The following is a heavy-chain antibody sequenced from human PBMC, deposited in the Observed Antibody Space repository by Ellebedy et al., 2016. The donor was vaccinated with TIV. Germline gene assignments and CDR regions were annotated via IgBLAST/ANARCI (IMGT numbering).Heavy chain of an antibody. CDR3: ARPPAAVAGQDY. J-gene: IGHJ4*02. CDR2: INSGGTII. CDR1: GFTFSNYY. V-gene: IGHV3-11*01. D-gene: IGHD6-19*01. Sequence: GESLKISCAASGFTFSNYYMNWIRLAPGKGLEWISYINSGGTIIYYADSVKGRVTISRDNAKNSLYLQMPSLRAEDTAVYYCARPPAAVAGQDYWGQGTPVTVSS.